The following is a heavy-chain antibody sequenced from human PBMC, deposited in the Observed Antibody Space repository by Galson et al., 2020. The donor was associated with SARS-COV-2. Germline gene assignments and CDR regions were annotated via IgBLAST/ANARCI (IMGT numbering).Heavy chain of an antibody. Sequence: PGGSLRLSCAASGFTFSGSDMNWVRQAPGKGLEWVSYISSSGNTIYYADSVKGRITISRDNAKNSLYLQMNRLRAEDTAVYYCVRDKYWQLVRGIFDYWGQGTLVTVSS. D-gene: IGHD6-6*01. V-gene: IGHV3-48*03. CDR3: VRDKYWQLVRGIFDY. CDR2: ISSSGNTI. CDR1: GFTFSGSD. J-gene: IGHJ4*02.